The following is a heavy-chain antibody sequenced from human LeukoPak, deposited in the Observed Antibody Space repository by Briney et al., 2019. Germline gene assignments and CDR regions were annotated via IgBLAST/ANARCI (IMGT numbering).Heavy chain of an antibody. V-gene: IGHV1-2*02. D-gene: IGHD2/OR15-2a*01. J-gene: IGHJ4*02. CDR3: AREEPTYYASGYFDY. CDR2: INPNSGGT. CDR1: GYTFTGYY. Sequence: ASVKVSCKASGYTFTGYYMHWVRQAPGQGLEWMGWINPNSGGTNYAQKFQGRVTMTRDTSISTAYMELSRLRSDDTAVYYCAREEPTYYASGYFDYWGQGTLVTVSS.